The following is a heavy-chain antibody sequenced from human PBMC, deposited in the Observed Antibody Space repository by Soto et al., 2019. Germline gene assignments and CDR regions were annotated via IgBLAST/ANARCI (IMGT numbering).Heavy chain of an antibody. J-gene: IGHJ4*02. CDR2: IIPIFGTA. V-gene: IGHV1-69*01. Sequence: QVQLVQSGAEVKKPGSSVKVSCKASGGTFSSYAISWVRQAPGQGLEWMGGIIPIFGTANYAQKFQGRVTITADESTSTAYMELSSLRSEDTAVYSCARDRPGDGYERGYFDYWGQGTLVTVSS. CDR1: GGTFSSYA. CDR3: ARDRPGDGYERGYFDY. D-gene: IGHD5-12*01.